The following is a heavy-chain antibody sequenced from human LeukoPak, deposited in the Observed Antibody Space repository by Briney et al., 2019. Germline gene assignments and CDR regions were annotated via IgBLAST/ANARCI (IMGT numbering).Heavy chain of an antibody. CDR2: INPNSGGT. Sequence: ASVKVSCKASGYTFTGYYMHWGRQAPGQGLEWMGWINPNSGGTNYAQKFQGRVTMTRDTSISTAYMELSRLRSDDSAVYYCAPSGGTTYDFYMWYFDYWGQGTLVTVSS. J-gene: IGHJ4*02. V-gene: IGHV1-2*02. CDR3: APSGGTTYDFYMWYFDY. D-gene: IGHD1-1*01. CDR1: GYTFTGYY.